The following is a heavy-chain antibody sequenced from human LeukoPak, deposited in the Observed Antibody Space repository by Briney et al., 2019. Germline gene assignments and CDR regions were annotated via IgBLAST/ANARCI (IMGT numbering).Heavy chain of an antibody. D-gene: IGHD4-17*01. J-gene: IGHJ5*02. Sequence: ASVNVSCKASGYTFTSYGISWVRQAPGQGLEWMGWISAYNGNTNYAQKLQGRVTMTTDTSTSTAYMELRSLRSDDTAVYYCARGGRDYAQPDAVGVYWFDPWGQGTLVTVSS. CDR1: GYTFTSYG. CDR3: ARGGRDYAQPDAVGVYWFDP. V-gene: IGHV1-18*01. CDR2: ISAYNGNT.